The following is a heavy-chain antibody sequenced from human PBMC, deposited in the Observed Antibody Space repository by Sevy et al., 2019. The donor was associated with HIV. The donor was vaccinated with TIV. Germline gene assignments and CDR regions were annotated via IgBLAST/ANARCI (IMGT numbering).Heavy chain of an antibody. CDR1: GLTISNYW. J-gene: IGHJ4*02. D-gene: IGHD1-26*01. CDR3: ARGSAGTFGF. Sequence: GGSLRLSCAASGLTISNYWMRWVRQAPGKGLVWVSRINSDGYSTAYADSVKGRFTVSRDNAKNTVYLQMSGLGAEDTAVYYCARGSAGTFGFWGQGTLVTVSS. CDR2: INSDGYST. V-gene: IGHV3-74*01.